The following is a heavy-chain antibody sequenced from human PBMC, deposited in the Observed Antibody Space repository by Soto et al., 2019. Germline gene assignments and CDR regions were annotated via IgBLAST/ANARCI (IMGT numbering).Heavy chain of an antibody. Sequence: EKLSLTYTVSGGSVSRGTYYWSWIRQPPGKGLEWIGYIYYSGSTNYNPSLRSRVTISLDTSRNHFSLKLTSLTAADTAVYYFAGGGTAMVLGPVAYWGQGTLVTGS. J-gene: IGHJ4*02. CDR2: IYYSGST. V-gene: IGHV4-61*03. CDR1: GGSVSRGTYY. CDR3: AGGGTAMVLGPVAY. D-gene: IGHD5-18*01.